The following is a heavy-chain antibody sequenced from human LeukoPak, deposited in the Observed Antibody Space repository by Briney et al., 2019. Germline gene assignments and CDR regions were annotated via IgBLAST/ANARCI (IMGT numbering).Heavy chain of an antibody. CDR1: GGSISSGGYY. CDR3: ARYGDHYYGMDV. J-gene: IGHJ6*02. CDR2: IYYSGST. D-gene: IGHD4-17*01. Sequence: PSQTLSLTCTVSGGSISSGGYYWSWIRQHPGKGLEWIGYIYYSGSTYYNPSLKSRVTISVDTSKNQFSLKLSSVTAADTAVYYCARYGDHYYGMDVWGQGTTVTVSS. V-gene: IGHV4-31*03.